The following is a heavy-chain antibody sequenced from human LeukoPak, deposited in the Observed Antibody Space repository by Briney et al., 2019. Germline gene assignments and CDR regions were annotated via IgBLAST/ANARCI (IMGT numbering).Heavy chain of an antibody. D-gene: IGHD6-19*01. CDR1: GYTFTGYY. V-gene: IGHV1-2*02. Sequence: VASVKVSCKASGYTFTGYYMHWVRQAPGQGLEWMGWINPNSGATNYALKFQGRVTMTRDTSISTAYMELSRLRSDDTAVYYCARGIAVAGLDYWGQGTLVTVSS. CDR3: ARGIAVAGLDY. J-gene: IGHJ4*02. CDR2: INPNSGAT.